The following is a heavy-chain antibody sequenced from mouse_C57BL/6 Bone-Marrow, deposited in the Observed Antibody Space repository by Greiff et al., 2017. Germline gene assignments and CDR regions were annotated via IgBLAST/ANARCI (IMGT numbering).Heavy chain of an antibody. CDR3: ARERDYYGSSPYWYCDV. Sequence: QVQLQQPGAELVKPGASVKLSCKASGYTFTSYWMQWVKQRPGQGLEWIGEIDPSDSYTNYNQKFKGQATLTVDPSSSTAYMQLSSLTSEDSAVYYCARERDYYGSSPYWYCDVWGTGTTVTVSS. D-gene: IGHD1-1*01. CDR2: IDPSDSYT. CDR1: GYTFTSYW. V-gene: IGHV1-50*01. J-gene: IGHJ1*03.